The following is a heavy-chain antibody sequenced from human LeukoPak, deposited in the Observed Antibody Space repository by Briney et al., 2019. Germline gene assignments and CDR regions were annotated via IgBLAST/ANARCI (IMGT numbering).Heavy chain of an antibody. D-gene: IGHD6-19*01. Sequence: GGSLRLPCAASGFTFSSYSMNWVRQAPGKGLEWVSSISSSSSYIYYADSVKGRFTISRDNAKNSLYLQMNSLRAEDTAVYYCARFQWLASNYYYYYGMDVWGQGTTVTVSS. J-gene: IGHJ6*02. V-gene: IGHV3-21*01. CDR1: GFTFSSYS. CDR3: ARFQWLASNYYYYYGMDV. CDR2: ISSSSSYI.